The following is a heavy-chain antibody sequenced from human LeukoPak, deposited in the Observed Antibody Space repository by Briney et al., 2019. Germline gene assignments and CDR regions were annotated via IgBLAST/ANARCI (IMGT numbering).Heavy chain of an antibody. CDR3: ARGEDAFDI. J-gene: IGHJ3*02. Sequence: SSETLSLTCTVSGGSISSSSYYWGWIRQPPGKGLEWIGSIYYSGSTYYNPSLKSRVTISVDTSKNQFSLKLSSVTAADTAVYYCARGEDAFDIWGQGTMVTVSS. CDR2: IYYSGST. CDR1: GGSISSSSYY. V-gene: IGHV4-39*07.